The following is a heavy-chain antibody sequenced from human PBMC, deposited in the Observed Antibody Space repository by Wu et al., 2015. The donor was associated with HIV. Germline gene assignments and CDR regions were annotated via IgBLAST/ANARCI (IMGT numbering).Heavy chain of an antibody. Sequence: QAQLVQFGDEVKKPGSSVKVTCKASGDGFTSYAVSWVRQAPGQGLEWMGGINPLFGTTKFAQKFQGRLTITTDELTTTAYMELSSLKSEDTAVYYCARDYYDVLTTYSHYFFDLWGQGTLVTVSS. J-gene: IGHJ4*02. D-gene: IGHD3-9*01. CDR1: GDGFTSYA. CDR3: ARDYYDVLTTYSHYFFDL. CDR2: INPLFGTT. V-gene: IGHV1-69*05.